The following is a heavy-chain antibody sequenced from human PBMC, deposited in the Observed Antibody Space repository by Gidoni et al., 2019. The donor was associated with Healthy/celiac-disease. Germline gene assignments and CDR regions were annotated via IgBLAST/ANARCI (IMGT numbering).Heavy chain of an antibody. D-gene: IGHD4-17*01. CDR1: GFTFSSYG. Sequence: QVQLVESGGGVVQPGRSLRLSCAASGFTFSSYGMHWVRQAPGKGLEWVAVIWYDGSNKYYADSVKGRFTISRDNSKNTLYLQMNSLRAEDTAVYYCATDEGKDDYGDYPNYWGQGTLVTVSS. J-gene: IGHJ4*02. V-gene: IGHV3-33*01. CDR3: ATDEGKDDYGDYPNY. CDR2: IWYDGSNK.